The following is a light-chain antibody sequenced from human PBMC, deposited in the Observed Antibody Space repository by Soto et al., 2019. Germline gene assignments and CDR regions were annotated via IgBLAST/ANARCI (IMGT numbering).Light chain of an antibody. J-gene: IGKJ1*01. CDR2: AAS. Sequence: DIQMTQSPSSLSASVGDRVTITCRASQSISSYLNWYQQKPGKAPKLLIYAASSLQSGVPSRFSGSGSGTDVPLTIKSQQPEDFATYYCQQSYSTPCTFGQGNKVEIK. V-gene: IGKV1-39*01. CDR3: QQSYSTPCT. CDR1: QSISSY.